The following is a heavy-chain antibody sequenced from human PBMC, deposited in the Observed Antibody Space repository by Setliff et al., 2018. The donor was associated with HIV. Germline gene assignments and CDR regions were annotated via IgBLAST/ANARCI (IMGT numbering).Heavy chain of an antibody. CDR2: IDGDGSTK. CDR3: ATQTGFYNSHWYDY. J-gene: IGHJ4*02. CDR1: GFTFRSYW. V-gene: IGHV3-7*01. Sequence: GGSLRLSCAASGFTFRSYWLTWVRQAPGKGLEWVANIDGDGSTKNYVDSVRGRFTISRDNAKNSVFLQMNSLRAEDTGVYYCATQTGFYNSHWYDYWGQGTMVTVSS. D-gene: IGHD6-13*01.